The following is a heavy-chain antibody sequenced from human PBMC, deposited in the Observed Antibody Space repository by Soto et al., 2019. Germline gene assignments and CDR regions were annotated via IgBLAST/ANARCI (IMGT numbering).Heavy chain of an antibody. CDR2: IDWDDDK. Sequence: GPTLMNPTHTLTVTCTFSGFSLSSKGMRVSWIRQPPGKALEWLARIDWDDDKFYSPSLRTRLAISKGTSKNQVVLTMTNVDPMDTATYYCARSPGGFTVATYFFDYWGQGTLVTVSS. D-gene: IGHD3-16*01. J-gene: IGHJ4*02. CDR3: ARSPGGFTVATYFFDY. CDR1: GFSLSSKGMR. V-gene: IGHV2-70*04.